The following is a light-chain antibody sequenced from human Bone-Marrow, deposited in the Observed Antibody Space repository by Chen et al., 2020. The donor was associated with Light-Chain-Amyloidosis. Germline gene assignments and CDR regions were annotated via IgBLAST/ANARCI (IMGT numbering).Light chain of an antibody. CDR3: QVWDRSSDRPV. CDR2: DDS. CDR1: NIGSTS. V-gene: IGLV3-21*02. J-gene: IGLJ3*02. Sequence: SYVLTQPSSVSGAPGQTATVACGGNNIGSTSVHWYQQTPGQAPLLVVYDDSDRPSGIPERLSGSNSGNKATLTISRVEAGDEADYYCQVWDRSSDRPVFGGGTKLTVL.